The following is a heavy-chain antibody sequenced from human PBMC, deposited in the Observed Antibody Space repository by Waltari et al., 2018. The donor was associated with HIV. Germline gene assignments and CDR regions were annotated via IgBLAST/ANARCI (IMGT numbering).Heavy chain of an antibody. D-gene: IGHD3-10*01. CDR3: AKDAYGGHPKNWFDS. J-gene: IGHJ5*01. V-gene: IGHV3-30*18. CDR1: GFTFRESA. CDR2: ISSDGGNQ. Sequence: QVQLVESGGGVVQPGKSLRLSCAASGFTFRESALHWVRPAPGKGLEWVTVISSDGGNQYYADSVKGRFTISKDNSKKTLSLEMNSLKIEDTAMYYCAKDAYGGHPKNWFDSWGQGILVTVSS.